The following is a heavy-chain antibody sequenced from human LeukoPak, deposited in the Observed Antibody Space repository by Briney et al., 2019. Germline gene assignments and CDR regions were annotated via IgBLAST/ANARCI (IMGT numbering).Heavy chain of an antibody. CDR3: ARDGIWNYDY. CDR1: DFTFSHYW. Sequence: GGSLRLSCAASDFTFSHYWMSWVRQAPGKGLEWVANINQDGSEKYYVDSVKGRFTISRDNAKNSLYVQMNRLRAEDTAVYYCARDGIWNYDYWGQGTLVTVSS. V-gene: IGHV3-7*01. CDR2: INQDGSEK. D-gene: IGHD1-7*01. J-gene: IGHJ4*02.